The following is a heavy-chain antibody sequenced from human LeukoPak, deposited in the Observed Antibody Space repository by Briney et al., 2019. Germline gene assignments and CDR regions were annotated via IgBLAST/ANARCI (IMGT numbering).Heavy chain of an antibody. V-gene: IGHV6-1*01. CDR1: GDSVSSNSVT. CDR3: ARRLTQYDCFDP. D-gene: IGHD2-2*01. Sequence: SQTLSLTCAISGDSVSSNSVTWNWIRQSPSRGLEWLGRTYYRSTWYNDYAVSVRGRITVNPDTSKNQFSLHLNSVTPEDTAVYYCARRLTQYDCFDPWGQGILVTVSS. CDR2: TYYRSTWYN. J-gene: IGHJ5*02.